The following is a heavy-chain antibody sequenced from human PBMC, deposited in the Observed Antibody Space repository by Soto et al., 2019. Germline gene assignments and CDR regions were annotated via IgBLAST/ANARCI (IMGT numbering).Heavy chain of an antibody. V-gene: IGHV3-23*01. D-gene: IGHD2-15*01. CDR3: AAWAEGATEVH. Sequence: QPGGSLRLSCATSGLSFSLYSMGWVRQAPGKGLEWVSAISGSGRNIHYAASVEGRFTISRDNSKAILYLQMNSLRAEDTAVYYCAAWAEGATEVHWGQGTLVTVSS. CDR1: GLSFSLYS. J-gene: IGHJ4*02. CDR2: ISGSGRNI.